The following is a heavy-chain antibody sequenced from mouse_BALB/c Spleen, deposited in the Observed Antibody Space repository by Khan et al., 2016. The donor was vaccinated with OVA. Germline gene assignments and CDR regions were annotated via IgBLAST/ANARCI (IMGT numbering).Heavy chain of an antibody. CDR2: IGSGSSNI. V-gene: IGHV5-17*02. CDR3: ARTGYYYFDY. J-gene: IGHJ2*01. CDR1: GFTFSGFG. D-gene: IGHD2-3*01. Sequence: EVELVESGGGLVQPGGSRKLSCAASGFTFSGFGMHWVRQAPEKGLEWVAFIGSGSSNIYYADTVKGRVTISRANHTKTLFLQRTSLGSEYTAMYFCARTGYYYFDYWGQGTTLTVSS.